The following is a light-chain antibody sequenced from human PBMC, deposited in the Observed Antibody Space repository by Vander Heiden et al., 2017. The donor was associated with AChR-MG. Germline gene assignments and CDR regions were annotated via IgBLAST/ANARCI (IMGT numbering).Light chain of an antibody. V-gene: IGKV1-39*01. CDR2: GVS. CDR1: QRVSSY. Sequence: DIQLIQSPSSLSASVGDRVTITCRASQRVSSYLNWYQQKPGKAPKLVIYGVSSLQSGVPSRFSASGSETDFTLTISSLQPEDFATYYCQQSYNTPWTFAQGTKVEIK. CDR3: QQSYNTPWT. J-gene: IGKJ1*01.